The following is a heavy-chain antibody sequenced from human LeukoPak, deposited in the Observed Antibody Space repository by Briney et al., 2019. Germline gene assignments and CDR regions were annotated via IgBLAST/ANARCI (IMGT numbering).Heavy chain of an antibody. Sequence: GGSLRLSCAASGLSVSSHYVSWVRQAPGKGLEWVSVIHSVGSTDYADSVKGRFTISRDNPKNRVDLQVNSLRAEDTAVYYCASSRIFGNAMDVWGQGTTVTVSS. J-gene: IGHJ6*02. CDR3: ASSRIFGNAMDV. D-gene: IGHD3-3*01. CDR2: IHSVGST. CDR1: GLSVSSHY. V-gene: IGHV3-53*01.